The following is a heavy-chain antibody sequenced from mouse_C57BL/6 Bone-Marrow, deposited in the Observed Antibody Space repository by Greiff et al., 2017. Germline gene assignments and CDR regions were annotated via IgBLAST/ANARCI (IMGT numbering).Heavy chain of an antibody. Sequence: VQLKQSGPGLVKPSQSLSLTCSVTGYSITSGYYWNWIRQFPGNKLEWMGYISYDGSNNYNPSLKNRISITRDTSKNQFFLKLNSVTTEDTATYYCARERYYGSLGREAWFAYWGQGTLVTVSA. CDR3: ARERYYGSLGREAWFAY. CDR2: ISYDGSN. D-gene: IGHD1-1*01. J-gene: IGHJ3*01. CDR1: GYSITSGYY. V-gene: IGHV3-6*01.